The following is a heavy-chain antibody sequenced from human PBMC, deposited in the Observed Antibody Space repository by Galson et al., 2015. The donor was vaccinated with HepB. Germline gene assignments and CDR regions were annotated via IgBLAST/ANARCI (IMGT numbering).Heavy chain of an antibody. CDR3: ARGTGRQFLLYYHNYGMDV. V-gene: IGHV4-34*01. CDR1: GGSFRDHH. J-gene: IGHJ6*01. Sequence: ETLSPTCAVYGGSFRDHHWTWLRHSPGKGLEWIGDINNSGSTRSNPSLRSRVFISADTSKNQFSLEVTSVTAADTAVYYCARGTGRQFLLYYHNYGMDVWGQGTTVIVSS. CDR2: INNSGST. D-gene: IGHD2-15*01.